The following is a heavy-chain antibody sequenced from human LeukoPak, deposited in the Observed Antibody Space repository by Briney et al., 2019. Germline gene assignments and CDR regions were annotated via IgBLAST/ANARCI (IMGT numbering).Heavy chain of an antibody. CDR1: GGSISSYY. V-gene: IGHV4-59*08. Sequence: PSETLSLTCTVSGGSISSYYWSWIRQPPGKGLEWIGYIYYSGSTNYNPSLKSRVTISVDTSKNQFSLKLSSVTAADTAVYYCARHPRTTSSSGGYYYYYGMDVWGQGTTVTVSS. J-gene: IGHJ6*02. CDR3: ARHPRTTSSSGGYYYYYGMDV. CDR2: IYYSGST. D-gene: IGHD6-13*01.